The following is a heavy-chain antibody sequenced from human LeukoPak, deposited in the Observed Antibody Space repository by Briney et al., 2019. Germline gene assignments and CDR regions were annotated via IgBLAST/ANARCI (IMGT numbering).Heavy chain of an antibody. D-gene: IGHD3-10*01. CDR2: IYYSGST. V-gene: IGHV4-59*01. J-gene: IGHJ6*02. CDR3: ARGSGSKTLGYYYYGMDV. Sequence: SETLSLTCTVSGGSISSYYWSWIRQPPGKGLEWIGYIYYSGSTNYNPSLKSRVTISVDTSKNQFSLKLSSVTAADTAVYYCARGSGSKTLGYYYYGMDVWGQGTTVTVSS. CDR1: GGSISSYY.